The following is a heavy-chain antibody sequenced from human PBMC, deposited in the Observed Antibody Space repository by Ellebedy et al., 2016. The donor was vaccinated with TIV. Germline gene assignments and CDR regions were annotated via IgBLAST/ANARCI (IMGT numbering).Heavy chain of an antibody. CDR3: VRRSGIGGDY. CDR1: GYTFTNYW. V-gene: IGHV5-51*01. Sequence: GESLKISCTASGYTFTNYWIGWVRQMPGKGLECMGIIYGADSDTRYSPSFQGQVTISTDKSISTAYLQWSSLKASDTAMYYCVRRSGIGGDYWGQGTLVTVSS. D-gene: IGHD6-25*01. J-gene: IGHJ4*02. CDR2: IYGADSDT.